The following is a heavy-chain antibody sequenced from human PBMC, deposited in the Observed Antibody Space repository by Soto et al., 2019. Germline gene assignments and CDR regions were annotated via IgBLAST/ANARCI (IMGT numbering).Heavy chain of an antibody. CDR2: IYPGDSDT. D-gene: IGHD3-3*01. V-gene: IGHV5-51*01. CDR1: GYSFTSYW. Sequence: GESLKISCKGSGYSFTSYWIGWVRQMPGKGLEWMGIIYPGDSDTKYSPSFQGQVTISADNSKNTLYLQMNSLRAEDTAVYYCARDSNDHTYRFSPEYYYYGMDVWGQGTTVTVSS. CDR3: ARDSNDHTYRFSPEYYYYGMDV. J-gene: IGHJ6*02.